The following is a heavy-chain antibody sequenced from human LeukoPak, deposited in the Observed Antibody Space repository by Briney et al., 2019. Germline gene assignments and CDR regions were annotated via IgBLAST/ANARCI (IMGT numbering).Heavy chain of an antibody. CDR3: VKEVPGTTIYH. V-gene: IGHV3-66*01. D-gene: IGHD4-11*01. J-gene: IGHJ4*02. CDR2: IFRGDGT. CDR1: GFIVSTNY. Sequence: GGSLRLSCVASGFIVSTNYMSWVRLAPGKGLEWVSVIFRGDGTYHADSVKGRFTISRDSSKNTVYLQINSLTAEDTAVYYCVKEVPGTTIYHWGQGTLVTVSS.